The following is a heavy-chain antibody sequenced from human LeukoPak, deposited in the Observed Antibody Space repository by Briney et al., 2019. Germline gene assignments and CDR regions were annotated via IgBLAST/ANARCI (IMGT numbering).Heavy chain of an antibody. CDR1: GGSISSSNW. V-gene: IGHV4-4*02. CDR3: AREKYYGSGSYPAFDY. Sequence: SETLSLTCAVSGGSISSSNWWSWVRQPPGKGLEWIGYIYYSGSTNYNPSLKSRVTISVDTSKNQFSLKLSSVTAADTAVYYCAREKYYGSGSYPAFDYWGRGTLVTVSS. CDR2: IYYSGST. D-gene: IGHD3-10*01. J-gene: IGHJ4*02.